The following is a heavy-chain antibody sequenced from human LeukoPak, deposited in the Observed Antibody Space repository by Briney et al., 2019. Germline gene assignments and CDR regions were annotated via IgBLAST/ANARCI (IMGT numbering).Heavy chain of an antibody. CDR3: ARVLRSFGAFDY. Sequence: GGSLRLSCAASGFTFSTYAMSWVRQAPGKGLEWVSLIGGSDGRTRYADSVKGRFTISRDNAKNSLYLQMNSLRAEDTAVYYCARVLRSFGAFDYWGQGTLVTVSS. D-gene: IGHD3-10*01. CDR2: IGGSDGRT. V-gene: IGHV3-23*01. J-gene: IGHJ4*02. CDR1: GFTFSTYA.